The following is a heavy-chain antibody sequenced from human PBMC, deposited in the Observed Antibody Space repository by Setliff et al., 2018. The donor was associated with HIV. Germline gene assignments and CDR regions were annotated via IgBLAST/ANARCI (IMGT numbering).Heavy chain of an antibody. V-gene: IGHV1-8*03. CDR2: MNPKSGKT. Sequence: ASVKVSCKASGYSFTNYDINWVRQATGQGLEWMGWMNPKSGKTGYAQKFQGRVTITRNTSISTVYMDLDSLRSDDAAVYYCARGFYDFFYNYYMDVWAKGPRSPSP. CDR3: ARGFYDFFYNYYMDV. J-gene: IGHJ6*03. CDR1: GYSFTNYD. D-gene: IGHD3-3*01.